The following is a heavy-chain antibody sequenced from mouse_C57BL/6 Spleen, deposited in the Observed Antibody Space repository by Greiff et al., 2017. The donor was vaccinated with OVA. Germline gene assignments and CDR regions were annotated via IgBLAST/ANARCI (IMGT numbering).Heavy chain of an antibody. D-gene: IGHD4-1*01. J-gene: IGHJ2*01. CDR3: ASLNWDGYYFDY. Sequence: VQLQESGAELVRPGTSVKVSCKASGYAFTNYLIEWVKQRPGQGLEWIGVINPGSGGTNYNEKFKGKATLTADKSSSTAYMQLSSLTSEDSAVYFCASLNWDGYYFDYWGQGTTLTVSS. V-gene: IGHV1-54*01. CDR1: GYAFTNYL. CDR2: INPGSGGT.